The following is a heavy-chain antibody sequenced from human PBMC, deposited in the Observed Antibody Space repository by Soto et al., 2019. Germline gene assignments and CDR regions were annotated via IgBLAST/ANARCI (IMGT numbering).Heavy chain of an antibody. D-gene: IGHD2-21*02. J-gene: IGHJ4*02. V-gene: IGHV1-69*06. CDR1: GGTFSSYA. CDR2: IIPIFGTA. Sequence: GASVKVSCKASGGTFSSYAISWVRQAPGQGLEWMGGIIPIFGTANYAQKFQGRVTITADKSTSTAYMELSSLRSEDTAVYYCARVGALRGDYYFDYWGQGTLVTVSS. CDR3: ARVGALRGDYYFDY.